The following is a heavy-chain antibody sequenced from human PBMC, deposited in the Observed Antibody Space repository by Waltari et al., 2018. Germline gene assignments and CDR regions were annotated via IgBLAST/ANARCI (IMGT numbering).Heavy chain of an antibody. CDR3: ARSGSYSQY. Sequence: QVQLQESGPGLVKPSETLSLTCTVSGGSISSHYWSWIRQPPGKGLEWIGYIYYSGSTYYNPSLKSRVTITRDTSASTAYMELSSLRSEDTAVYYCARSGSYSQYWGQGTLVTVSS. CDR1: GGSISSHY. D-gene: IGHD1-26*01. J-gene: IGHJ4*02. CDR2: IYYSGST. V-gene: IGHV4-59*11.